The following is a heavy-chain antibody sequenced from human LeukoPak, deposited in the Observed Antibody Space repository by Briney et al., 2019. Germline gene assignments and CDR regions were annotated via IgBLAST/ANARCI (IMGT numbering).Heavy chain of an antibody. CDR2: ISSSGSTI. D-gene: IGHD2-2*01. J-gene: IGHJ4*02. CDR1: GFTFSDYY. Sequence: GGSLRLSCAASGFTFSDYYMSWIRQAPGKGLEWVSYISSSGSTIYYADSVKGRFTISRDNSKNTLYLQMNSLRAEDTAVYYCAKDTCSSTSCYDDYWGQGTLVTVSS. CDR3: AKDTCSSTSCYDDY. V-gene: IGHV3-11*01.